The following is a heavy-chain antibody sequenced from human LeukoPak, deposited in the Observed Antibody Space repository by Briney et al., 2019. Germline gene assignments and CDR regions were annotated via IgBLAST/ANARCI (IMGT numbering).Heavy chain of an antibody. CDR1: GFTFSSYS. CDR2: ISSSSSSYI. CDR3: ARASMVRGVITGPLNF. J-gene: IGHJ4*02. V-gene: IGHV3-21*01. D-gene: IGHD3-10*01. Sequence: GGSLRLSCAASGFTFSSYSMSWVRQAPGKGLEWVSSISSSSSSYIYYADSVKGRFTISRDNAKNSLYLQMNSLRAEDTAVYYCARASMVRGVITGPLNFWGQGTLVTVSS.